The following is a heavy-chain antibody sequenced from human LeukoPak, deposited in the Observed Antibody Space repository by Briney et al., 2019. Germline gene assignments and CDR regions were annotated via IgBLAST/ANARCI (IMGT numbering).Heavy chain of an antibody. CDR3: AKDGDERTLSWITRNYFDY. Sequence: PGGSLRLSCAASGFTFSSYAMSWVRQAPGKGLEWVSAISGSGGSTYYADSVKGRFTISRDTSKNTLYLQMNSLRAEDTAVYYCAKDGDERTLSWITRNYFDYWGQGTLVTVSS. V-gene: IGHV3-23*01. CDR1: GFTFSSYA. CDR2: ISGSGGST. J-gene: IGHJ4*02. D-gene: IGHD3-10*01.